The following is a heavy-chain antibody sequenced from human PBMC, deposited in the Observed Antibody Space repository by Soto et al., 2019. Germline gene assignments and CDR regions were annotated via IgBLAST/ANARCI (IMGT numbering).Heavy chain of an antibody. D-gene: IGHD4-17*01. J-gene: IGHJ3*02. CDR2: IYYSGST. Sequence: SETLSLTCTVSGGSISSGDYYWSWIRQPPGKGLEWIGYIYYSGSTYYNPSLKSRLTLSVDTSKNQFSLTLSSVTAADTAVYYCAIPKVAYGTFDAFDIWGQGTMVTVSS. CDR3: AIPKVAYGTFDAFDI. CDR1: GGSISSGDYY. V-gene: IGHV4-30-4*01.